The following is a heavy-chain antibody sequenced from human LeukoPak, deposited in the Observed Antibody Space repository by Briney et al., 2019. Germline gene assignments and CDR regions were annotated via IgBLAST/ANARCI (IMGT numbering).Heavy chain of an antibody. CDR3: ARGSGAMDV. Sequence: PGGSLRLSCAASGFTFSSYEMNWVRQAPGKGLEWVSYISSSGSTIYYADSVKGRFSISRDNSKNTVYLQMNSLRVEDTAVYYCARGSGAMDVWGKGTTVTVSS. D-gene: IGHD7-27*01. V-gene: IGHV3-48*03. J-gene: IGHJ6*04. CDR1: GFTFSSYE. CDR2: ISSSGSTI.